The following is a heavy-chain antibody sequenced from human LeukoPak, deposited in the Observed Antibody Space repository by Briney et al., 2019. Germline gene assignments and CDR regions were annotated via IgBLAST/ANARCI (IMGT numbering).Heavy chain of an antibody. CDR3: AKVWSVGAGLVSAFDI. CDR2: ISNDESNK. V-gene: IGHV3-30*18. CDR1: GFTFSSSA. D-gene: IGHD1-26*01. J-gene: IGHJ3*02. Sequence: GRSLRLSCAASGFTFSSSAMHWVRQAPGKGLEWVTVISNDESNKYYADSVKGRFTISRDNSKNMLYLQMNSLITEDTAVYYCAKVWSVGAGLVSAFDIWGQGTMVTVSS.